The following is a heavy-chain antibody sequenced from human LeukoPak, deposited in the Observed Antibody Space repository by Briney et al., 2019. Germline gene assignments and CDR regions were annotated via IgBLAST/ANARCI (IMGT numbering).Heavy chain of an antibody. CDR3: ARVRPLSGWSNDFDY. Sequence: SETLSLTCTVSGGSISSYYWSWIRQPPGKGLEWIGYIYYSGSTNYNPSLKSRVTISVDTSKNQFSLKLSSVTAADTAVYYCARVRPLSGWSNDFDYWGQGTLVTVSS. D-gene: IGHD6-19*01. CDR2: IYYSGST. J-gene: IGHJ4*02. CDR1: GGSISSYY. V-gene: IGHV4-59*01.